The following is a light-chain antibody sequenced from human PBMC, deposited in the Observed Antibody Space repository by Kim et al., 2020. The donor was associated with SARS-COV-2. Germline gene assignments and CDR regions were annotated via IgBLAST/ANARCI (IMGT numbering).Light chain of an antibody. Sequence: SYELTQPPSVSVSPGQTASITCSGDKLGDKYASWYQQKPGQSPVVVIYQDNKRHSGIPERFSGSSSGNTATLTISETQAMDEADYYCQAWDRNTVVFGGGTQLTVL. CDR3: QAWDRNTVV. V-gene: IGLV3-1*01. CDR1: KLGDKY. J-gene: IGLJ2*01. CDR2: QDN.